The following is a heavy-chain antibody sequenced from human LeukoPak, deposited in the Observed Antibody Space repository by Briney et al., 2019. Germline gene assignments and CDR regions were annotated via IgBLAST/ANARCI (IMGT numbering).Heavy chain of an antibody. CDR1: GFTFRSYE. D-gene: IGHD3-10*01. CDR2: INDGGSLI. Sequence: QPGGSLRLSCAASGFTFRSYEMHWVRQAPGKGLEWVSYINDGGSLIYYADSVKGRFTISRDNAKNSLFLQMNSLRAEDTAVYYCARDFPSPLDDVNGGDYFDYWGQGTLVTVSS. J-gene: IGHJ4*02. CDR3: ARDFPSPLDDVNGGDYFDY. V-gene: IGHV3-48*03.